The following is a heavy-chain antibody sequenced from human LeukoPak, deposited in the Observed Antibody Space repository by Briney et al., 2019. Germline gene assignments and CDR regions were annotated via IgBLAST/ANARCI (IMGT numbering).Heavy chain of an antibody. J-gene: IGHJ4*02. CDR1: GYTFTTYW. Sequence: GESLKTSCKGSGYTFTTYWIGWVRQMPGKGLEWMGIIYPGDYDPRYSPSFQGQVTISADKSMSIAYLQWSSLKASDSAMYYCARHGLGSSWFGFDYWGQGTLVTVSS. D-gene: IGHD6-13*01. CDR2: IYPGDYDP. CDR3: ARHGLGSSWFGFDY. V-gene: IGHV5-51*01.